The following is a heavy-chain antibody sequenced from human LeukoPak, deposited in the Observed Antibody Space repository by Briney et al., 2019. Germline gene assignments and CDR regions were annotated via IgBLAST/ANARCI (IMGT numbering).Heavy chain of an antibody. CDR1: GGSISSSSYY. Sequence: KPSETLSLTCTVSGGSISSSSYYWGWIRQPPGKGLEWIGSIYYSGSTYYNPSLKSRVTISVDTSKNQLSLKLSSVTAADTAVYYCAREQDCSSTSCYDGGSGWFDPWGQGTLVTVSS. D-gene: IGHD2-2*01. CDR3: AREQDCSSTSCYDGGSGWFDP. J-gene: IGHJ5*02. V-gene: IGHV4-39*07. CDR2: IYYSGST.